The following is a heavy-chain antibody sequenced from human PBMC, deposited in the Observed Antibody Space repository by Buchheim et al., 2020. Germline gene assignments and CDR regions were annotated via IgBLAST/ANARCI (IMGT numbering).Heavy chain of an antibody. CDR1: GGSISSTSNH. Sequence: QVQLQESGPGLVKPSQTLSLTCTVSGGSISSTSNHWAWIRQPPGKGLEWIGSIYYNGNTYYNPSLKSRVTISVDTSENQFSLKLSSVTAADTAVYYCARRNMATEFDYWGQGTL. CDR2: IYYNGNT. V-gene: IGHV4-39*01. D-gene: IGHD5-12*01. J-gene: IGHJ4*02. CDR3: ARRNMATEFDY.